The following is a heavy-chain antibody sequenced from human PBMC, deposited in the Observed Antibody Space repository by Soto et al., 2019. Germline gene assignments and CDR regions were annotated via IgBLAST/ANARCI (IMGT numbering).Heavy chain of an antibody. CDR1: GGSFSGYY. CDR2: IYHSGGT. D-gene: IGHD2-2*01. J-gene: IGHJ5*02. CDR3: ARVPGP. Sequence: PSETLSLTCAVYGGSFSGYYWSWIRQPPGKGLEWIGEIYHSGGTNYNPSLKSRVTISVDTSKNQFSLKLSSVTAADTAVYYCARVPGPWGQGTLVTVSS. V-gene: IGHV4-34*01.